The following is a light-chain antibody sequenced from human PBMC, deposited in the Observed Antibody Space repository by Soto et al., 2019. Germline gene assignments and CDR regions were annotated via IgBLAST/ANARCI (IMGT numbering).Light chain of an antibody. CDR1: SSDVGAYNY. V-gene: IGLV2-8*01. CDR2: EVS. Sequence: QFALTQPPSASGSPGQSVTISCTGTSSDVGAYNYVSWYQQLPGKAPKLIIYEVSKRPSGVPDRFSGSKSGNTASLTVSGLQAEDEADYYCTSYAGTYSFFYVFGTGTKVTVL. CDR3: TSYAGTYSFFYV. J-gene: IGLJ1*01.